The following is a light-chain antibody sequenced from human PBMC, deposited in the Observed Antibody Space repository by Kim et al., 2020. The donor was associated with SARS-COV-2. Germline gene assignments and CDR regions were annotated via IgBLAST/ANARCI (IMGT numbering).Light chain of an antibody. V-gene: IGLV3-1*01. CDR1: KLGDKY. Sequence: SVSPGQTSSITCSGDKLGDKYACWYQQKPCQSPVLVIYQDSKRPSGIPERFSGSNSWNTATLTISGTQAMDEADYYCQAWDSSTGVFGGGTQLTVL. CDR2: QDS. J-gene: IGLJ2*01. CDR3: QAWDSSTGV.